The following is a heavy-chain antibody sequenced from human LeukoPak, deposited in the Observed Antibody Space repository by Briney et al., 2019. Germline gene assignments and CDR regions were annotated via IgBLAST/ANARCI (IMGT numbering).Heavy chain of an antibody. V-gene: IGHV3-48*03. J-gene: IGHJ4*02. D-gene: IGHD3-10*01. CDR3: ARHRPRGITMVRGVKNDYFDY. Sequence: GGSLRLSCAASGFTFSSYEMNWVRQAPGKGLEWVSYISSSGSTIYYADSVKGRFTISRDNAKNSPYLQMNSLRAEDTAVYYCARHRPRGITMVRGVKNDYFDYWGQGTLVTVSS. CDR2: ISSSGSTI. CDR1: GFTFSSYE.